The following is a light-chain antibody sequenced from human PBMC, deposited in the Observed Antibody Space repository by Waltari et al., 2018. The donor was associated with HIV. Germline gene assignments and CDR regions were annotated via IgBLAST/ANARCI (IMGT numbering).Light chain of an antibody. V-gene: IGLV2-8*01. CDR3: SSYGGGNTVL. J-gene: IGLJ3*02. CDR2: DVT. CDR1: SSDVGSFKY. Sequence: QSALTQPPSASGSPGQSVTISCPRTSSDVGSFKYVSWYQQHPGKAPKLMIYDVTKWPSGVPDRFSGLQAEDEADYYCSSYGGGNTVLFGGGTRLTVL.